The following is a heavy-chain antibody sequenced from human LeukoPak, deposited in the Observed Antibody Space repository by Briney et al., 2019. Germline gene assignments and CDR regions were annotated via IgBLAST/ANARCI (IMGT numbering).Heavy chain of an antibody. CDR2: MNPNSGNT. CDR1: GYTFTSYD. CDR3: ARDQITMVRGVIIDYGMDV. V-gene: IGHV1-8*01. J-gene: IGHJ6*02. D-gene: IGHD3-10*01. Sequence: ASVKVSCKASGYTFTSYDINWVRQATGQGLEWMGWMNPNSGNTGYAQKFQGRVTMTRNTSISTAYMELSSLRAEDTAVYYCARDQITMVRGVIIDYGMDVWGQGTTVTVSS.